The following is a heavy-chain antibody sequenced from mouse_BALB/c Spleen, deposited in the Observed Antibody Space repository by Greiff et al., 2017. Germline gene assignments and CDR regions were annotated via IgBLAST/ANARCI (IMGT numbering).Heavy chain of an antibody. J-gene: IGHJ4*01. V-gene: IGHV1S127*01. CDR2: IDPSDSET. D-gene: IGHD3-1*01. CDR3: ARDGANSYAMDY. Sequence: VQLQQSGPQLVRPGASVKISCKASGYSFTSYWMHWVKQRPGQGLEWIGMIDPSDSETRLNQKFKDKATLTVDKSSSTAYMQLSSPTSEDSAVYYCARDGANSYAMDYWGQGTSVTVSS. CDR1: GYSFTSYW.